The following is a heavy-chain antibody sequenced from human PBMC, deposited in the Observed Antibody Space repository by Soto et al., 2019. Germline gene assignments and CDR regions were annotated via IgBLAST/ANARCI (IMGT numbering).Heavy chain of an antibody. CDR3: ARDPGYCSSTSCYDAFDI. J-gene: IGHJ3*02. CDR1: GFTFSSYW. D-gene: IGHD2-2*01. V-gene: IGHV3-74*01. Sequence: GGSLRLSCAASGFTFSSYWMHWVRQAPGKGLVWVSRINSDGSSTSYADSVKGRFTISRDNAKNTLYLQMNSLRAEDTAMYYCARDPGYCSSTSCYDAFDIWGQGTMVTVSS. CDR2: INSDGSST.